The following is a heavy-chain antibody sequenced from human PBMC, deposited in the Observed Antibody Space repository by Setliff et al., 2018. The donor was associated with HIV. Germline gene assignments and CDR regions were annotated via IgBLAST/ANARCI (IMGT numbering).Heavy chain of an antibody. CDR2: IIPVFDTA. CDR3: ARGRTMSWFDP. CDR1: GGTFSSYA. V-gene: IGHV1-69*13. Sequence: ASVKVSCKASGGTFSSYAINWVRQAPGQGLEWMGGIIPVFDTANYAQKFQGRVTITADESTSTAYMELSSLRSEDTAVYYCARGRTMSWFDPWGQGTLVTVSS. D-gene: IGHD3-22*01. J-gene: IGHJ5*02.